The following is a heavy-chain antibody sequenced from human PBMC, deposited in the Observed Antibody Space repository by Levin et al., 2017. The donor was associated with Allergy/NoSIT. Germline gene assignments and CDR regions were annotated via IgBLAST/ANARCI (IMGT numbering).Heavy chain of an antibody. CDR3: AREIANAALLSIRYYGVDV. J-gene: IGHJ6*02. CDR2: INPTSGGT. Sequence: GESLKISCKASGYTFTDYYMHWVRQAPGQGLEWMGWINPTSGGTNYAQKFQGRVTMTRDTSINTAYMELSRLRSDDTAVYYCAREIANAALLSIRYYGVDVWGQGSTVTVSS. CDR1: GYTFTDYY. V-gene: IGHV1-2*02. D-gene: IGHD6-13*01.